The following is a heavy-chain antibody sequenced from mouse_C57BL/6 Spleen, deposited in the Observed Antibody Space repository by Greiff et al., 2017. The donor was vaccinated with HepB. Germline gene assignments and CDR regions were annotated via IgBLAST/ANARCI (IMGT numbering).Heavy chain of an antibody. V-gene: IGHV1-26*01. CDR1: GYTFTDYY. CDR2: INPNNGGT. Sequence: EVQLQQSGPELVKPGASVKISCKASGYTFTDYYMNWVKQSHGKSLEWIGDINPNNGGTSYNQKFKGKATLTVDKSSSTAYMELRSLTSEDSAVYYCARRERLIYYDYHWFAYWGQGTLVTVSA. D-gene: IGHD2-4*01. CDR3: ARRERLIYYDYHWFAY. J-gene: IGHJ3*01.